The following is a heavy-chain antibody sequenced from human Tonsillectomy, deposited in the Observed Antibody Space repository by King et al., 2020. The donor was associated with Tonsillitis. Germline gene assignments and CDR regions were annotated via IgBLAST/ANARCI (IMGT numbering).Heavy chain of an antibody. CDR3: VRGDFNSGDN. J-gene: IGHJ4*02. Sequence: VQLVESGGDLVQPGGSLSVSCAVSGFTFNAYWMSWVRQAPGKGLEWVGNINEDGSVIYYVDSVKGRFTISRDNAKNSLYLQMNSLRAEDTAIYYCVRGDFNSGDNWGQGTLVTVSS. D-gene: IGHD3-10*01. CDR1: GFTFNAYW. CDR2: INEDGSVI. V-gene: IGHV3-7*03.